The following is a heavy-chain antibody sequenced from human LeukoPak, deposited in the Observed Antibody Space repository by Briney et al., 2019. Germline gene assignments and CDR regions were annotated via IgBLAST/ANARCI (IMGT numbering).Heavy chain of an antibody. Sequence: PGGSLRLSCAASGFTFSSHWMSWVRQAPGKGLEWVASINQEGSEKYYVDSVKGRFTISRDNAKNSLYLQTNSLRVEDTAVYYCARDEGKGVGYNPHPYHFDYWGQGTLVTVSS. J-gene: IGHJ4*02. D-gene: IGHD5-24*01. CDR1: GFTFSSHW. V-gene: IGHV3-7*01. CDR3: ARDEGKGVGYNPHPYHFDY. CDR2: INQEGSEK.